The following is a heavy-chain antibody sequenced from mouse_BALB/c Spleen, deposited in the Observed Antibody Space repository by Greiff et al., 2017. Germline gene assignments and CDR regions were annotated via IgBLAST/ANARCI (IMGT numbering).Heavy chain of an antibody. Sequence: EVQRVESGGGLVKPGGSLKLSCAASGFAFSSYDMSWVRQTPEKRLEWVAYISSGGGSTYYPDTVKGRFTISRDNAKNTLYLQMSSLKSEDTAMYYCARGGSSCYFDYWGQGTTLTVSS. V-gene: IGHV5-12-1*01. CDR3: ARGGSSCYFDY. J-gene: IGHJ2*01. D-gene: IGHD1-1*01. CDR2: ISSGGGST. CDR1: GFAFSSYD.